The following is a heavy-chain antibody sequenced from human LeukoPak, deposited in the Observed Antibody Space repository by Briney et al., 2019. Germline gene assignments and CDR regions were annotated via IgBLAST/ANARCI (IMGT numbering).Heavy chain of an antibody. D-gene: IGHD5-12*01. Sequence: SETLSLTCTVSGGSISTNYWNWLRQPAGKGLEGIGRIYVTGTTYYHPSLKSRLTMSVDASRNQFFPNLSSVTAAGTAVYYCARGGPDLAREYFQYWGQGTLVTVS. CDR3: ARGGPDLAREYFQY. J-gene: IGHJ1*01. CDR1: GGSISTNY. CDR2: IYVTGTT. V-gene: IGHV4-4*07.